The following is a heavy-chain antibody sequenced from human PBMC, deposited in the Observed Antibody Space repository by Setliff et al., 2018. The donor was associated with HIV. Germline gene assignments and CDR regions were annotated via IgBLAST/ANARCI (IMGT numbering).Heavy chain of an antibody. CDR2: ITGSGIST. J-gene: IGHJ4*02. D-gene: IGHD6-19*01. CDR3: AKNSAWAVIGSDYYLDF. Sequence: GGSLRLSCAASGFTFSSYAMTWVRQAPGKGLEWVASITGSGISTYHADFVKGRFTISRDKSKNTLYLQMNSLRAEDTAVYYCAKNSAWAVIGSDYYLDFWGQGTLVTVSS. CDR1: GFTFSSYA. V-gene: IGHV3-23*01.